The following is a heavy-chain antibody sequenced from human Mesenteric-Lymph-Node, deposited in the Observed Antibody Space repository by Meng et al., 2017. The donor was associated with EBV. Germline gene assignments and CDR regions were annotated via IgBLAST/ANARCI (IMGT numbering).Heavy chain of an antibody. CDR3: AKDNSGWGRFDY. Sequence: VQLVQAGPEVKKPGASVKVSCKTSGYTFSSYVMNWVRQAPGKGLEWVSAISTSGGSTYYADSVKGRFTISRDNSKNTLYLQMNSLRAEDTAVYYCAKDNSGWGRFDYWGQGTLVTVSS. D-gene: IGHD6-19*01. J-gene: IGHJ4*02. CDR1: GYTFSSYV. CDR2: ISTSGGST. V-gene: IGHV3-23*04.